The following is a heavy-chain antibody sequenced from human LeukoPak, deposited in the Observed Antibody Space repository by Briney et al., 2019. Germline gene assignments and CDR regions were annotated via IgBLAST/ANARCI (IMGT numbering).Heavy chain of an antibody. J-gene: IGHJ6*03. D-gene: IGHD6-6*01. CDR1: GGTFSSYA. CDR2: IIPIFGTA. Sequence: ASVKVSCKASGGTFSSYAISWVRQAPGQGLEWMGGIIPIFGTANYAQKFQGRVTITADTSTSTAYMELSSLRSEDTAVYYCAREYSSSGPLYYYYYMDDWGKGTMVTVSS. V-gene: IGHV1-69*06. CDR3: AREYSSSGPLYYYYYMDD.